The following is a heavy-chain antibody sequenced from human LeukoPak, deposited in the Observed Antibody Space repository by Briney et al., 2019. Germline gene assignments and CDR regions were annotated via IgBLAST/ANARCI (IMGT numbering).Heavy chain of an antibody. CDR2: MNPNSGNT. V-gene: IGHV1-8*01. CDR3: ARGPRITMIVVVELYGFDP. CDR1: GYTFTSYD. Sequence: GASVKVSCKASGYTFTSYDINWVRQATGQGLEWMGWMNPNSGNTGYAQKFQGRVTMTRNTSISTAYMELSSLRSEDTAVYYCARGPRITMIVVVELYGFDPWGQGTLVTVSS. D-gene: IGHD3-22*01. J-gene: IGHJ5*02.